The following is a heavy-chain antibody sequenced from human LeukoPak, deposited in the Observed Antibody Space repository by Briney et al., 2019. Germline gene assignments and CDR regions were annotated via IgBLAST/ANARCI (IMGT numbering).Heavy chain of an antibody. J-gene: IGHJ3*02. D-gene: IGHD1-1*01. CDR3: AKYISRIQLWDPHDAIDI. CDR2: ISSSGGTI. V-gene: IGHV3-11*01. CDR1: GFIFSDYY. Sequence: GGSLRLSCAASGFIFSDYYMSWIRQAPGKGLEWVLYISSSGGTIYYTDSVKGRFTISRDTSKNTLYLQMNSLRVEDTAIYYCAKYISRIQLWDPHDAIDIWGQGTMVTVSS.